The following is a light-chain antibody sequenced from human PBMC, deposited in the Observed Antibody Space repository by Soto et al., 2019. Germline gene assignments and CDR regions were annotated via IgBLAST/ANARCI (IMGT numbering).Light chain of an antibody. Sequence: AIQLTQSPSSLSASVGDRVTITCRASPGISSALAWYQQKPGKAPKLLIYDASSLESGVPSRFSGSGSGTDFTLTISSLQPEDFATYYCQQVGAFGGGTKVEIK. CDR3: QQVGA. J-gene: IGKJ4*01. CDR1: PGISSA. V-gene: IGKV1-13*02. CDR2: DAS.